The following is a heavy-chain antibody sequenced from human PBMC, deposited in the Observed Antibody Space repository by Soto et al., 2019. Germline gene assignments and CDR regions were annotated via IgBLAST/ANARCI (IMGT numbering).Heavy chain of an antibody. Sequence: QVQLQESGPGLVKPSQTLSLTCTVSGGSISSGDYYWSWIRKPPGKGREWIGDIYYRGSTYYNPSLKSRVTISVDTSKNQFSLKLSSVTAADTAVYYCARRVGATRIFDYWGQGTLVTVSS. D-gene: IGHD1-26*01. V-gene: IGHV4-30-4*01. CDR2: IYYRGST. CDR1: GGSISSGDYY. J-gene: IGHJ4*02. CDR3: ARRVGATRIFDY.